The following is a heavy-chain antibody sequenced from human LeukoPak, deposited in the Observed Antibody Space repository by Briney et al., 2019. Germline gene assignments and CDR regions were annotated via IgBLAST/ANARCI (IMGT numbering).Heavy chain of an antibody. CDR2: IYYSGST. Sequence: SETLSLTCTVSGGSISSYYWSWIRQPPGKGLEWIGYIYYSGSTNYNPSLKSRVTISVDTSKNQFSLKLSSVTAADTAVYYCARRGRPPRHYYYYYMDVWGKGTTVTVSS. V-gene: IGHV4-59*01. CDR3: ARRGRPPRHYYYYYMDV. CDR1: GGSISSYY. J-gene: IGHJ6*03. D-gene: IGHD3-16*01.